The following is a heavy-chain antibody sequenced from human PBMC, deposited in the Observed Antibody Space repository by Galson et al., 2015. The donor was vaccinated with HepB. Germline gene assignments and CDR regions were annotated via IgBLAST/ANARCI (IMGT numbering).Heavy chain of an antibody. CDR1: GFTFSSFG. D-gene: IGHD1-14*01. J-gene: IGHJ4*02. CDR3: AKEALPDTGVNTGYHI. CDR2: IWYDGSKK. Sequence: SLRLSCAASGFTFSSFGMHWVRQAPGKGLEWVAVIWYDGSKKYYADSVKGRFSISRDTSKNTLYLQMNSLRAEDTAAYYCAKEALPDTGVNTGYHIWGQGTLVTASS. V-gene: IGHV3-33*06.